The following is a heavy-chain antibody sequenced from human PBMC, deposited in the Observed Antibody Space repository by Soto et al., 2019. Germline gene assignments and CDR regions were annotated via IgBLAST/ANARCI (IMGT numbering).Heavy chain of an antibody. CDR3: ARGSDYDSSGYYYSWFDP. CDR1: GGTFSSYA. J-gene: IGHJ5*02. D-gene: IGHD3-22*01. Sequence: QVQLVQSGAEVKKPGSSVKVSCKASGGTFSSYAISWVRQAPGQGLEWMGGIIPIFGTANYAQKFQGRVTMTADESTSTAYMELSSRRSEDTAVYYCARGSDYDSSGYYYSWFDPWGQGTLVTVSS. V-gene: IGHV1-69*12. CDR2: IIPIFGTA.